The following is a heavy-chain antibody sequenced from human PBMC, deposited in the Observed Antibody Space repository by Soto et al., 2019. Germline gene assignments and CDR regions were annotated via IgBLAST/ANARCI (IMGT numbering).Heavy chain of an antibody. Sequence: ASVKVSFKASGYTFTGYYMHWVRQAPGQGLEWMGWINPNSGGTNYAQKFQGWVTMTRDTSISTAYMELSRLRSDDTAVYYCARAGVYCSSTSRYPHRAFDIWGQATMVTVSS. CDR2: INPNSGGT. V-gene: IGHV1-2*04. CDR1: GYTFTGYY. CDR3: ARAGVYCSSTSRYPHRAFDI. D-gene: IGHD2-2*01. J-gene: IGHJ3*02.